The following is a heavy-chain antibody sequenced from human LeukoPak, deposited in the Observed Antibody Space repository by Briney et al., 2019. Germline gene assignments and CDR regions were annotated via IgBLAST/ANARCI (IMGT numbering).Heavy chain of an antibody. D-gene: IGHD6-13*01. CDR1: GFTSSSYG. J-gene: IGHJ6*04. V-gene: IGHV3-33*01. CDR2: IWYDGSNK. Sequence: PGGSLRLSCAASGFTSSSYGMHWVRQAPGKGLEWVAVIWYDGSNKYYADSVKGRFTISRDNSKNTLYLQMNSLRAEDTAVYYCARRGRIAAAGTNYYYGMDVWGKGTTVTVSS. CDR3: ARRGRIAAAGTNYYYGMDV.